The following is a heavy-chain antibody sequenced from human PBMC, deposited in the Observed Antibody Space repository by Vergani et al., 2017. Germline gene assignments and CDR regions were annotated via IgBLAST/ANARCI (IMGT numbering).Heavy chain of an antibody. D-gene: IGHD3-16*02. Sequence: QVQLVLSGAEVKKPGSSVKVSCKASGGTFSSYTISWVRQAPGQGLEWMGRIIPILGIANYAQKFQGRVTITADKSTSTAYMELSSLRSEDTAVYYCAREGFYDYVWGSYRLRGGYYFDYWGQGTLVTVSS. CDR1: GGTFSSYT. V-gene: IGHV1-69*08. CDR2: IIPILGIA. CDR3: AREGFYDYVWGSYRLRGGYYFDY. J-gene: IGHJ4*02.